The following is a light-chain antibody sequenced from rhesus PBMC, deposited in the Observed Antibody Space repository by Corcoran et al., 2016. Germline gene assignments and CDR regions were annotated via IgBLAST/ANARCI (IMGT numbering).Light chain of an antibody. CDR3: SSYTGSNTYI. J-gene: IGLJ1*01. CDR2: EVT. Sequence: QAALTQHRSVSGSTGQSVTLSCTVTSSAIGGYNYVSWYQQHPGTAPKLILYEVTKRPSGVSDRFSGSKSGNTASLTISGLQAEDEADYYCSSYTGSNTYIFGSGTRLTVL. V-gene: IGLV2-32*02. CDR1: SSAIGGYNY.